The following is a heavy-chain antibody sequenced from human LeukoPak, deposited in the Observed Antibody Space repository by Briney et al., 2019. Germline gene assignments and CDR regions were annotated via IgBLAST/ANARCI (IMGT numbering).Heavy chain of an antibody. V-gene: IGHV3-7*01. CDR2: IKEDGGAT. CDR3: ARRKEVQTTFDY. D-gene: IGHD4/OR15-4a*01. J-gene: IGHJ4*02. Sequence: GGSLRLSCVASGFVFSNYWMGWVRQAPGKGLEWVANIKEDGGATYYVDSVKGRFTISRDNAKNSLDLQMNSLRDEDTAVYFCARRKEVQTTFDYWGQGTLVTVSS. CDR1: GFVFSNYW.